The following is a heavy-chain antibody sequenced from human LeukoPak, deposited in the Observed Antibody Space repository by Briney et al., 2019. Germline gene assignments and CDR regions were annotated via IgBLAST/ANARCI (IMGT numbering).Heavy chain of an antibody. D-gene: IGHD5-12*01. CDR1: GGTFSSYA. CDR2: INPSGGST. V-gene: IGHV1-46*01. J-gene: IGHJ4*02. Sequence: ASVKVSCKASGGTFSSYAISWVRQAPGQGLEWMGIINPSGGSTSYAQKFQGRVTMTRDTSTSTVYMELSSLRSEDTAVYYCARGVSRDGYTYFDYWGQGTLVTVSS. CDR3: ARGVSRDGYTYFDY.